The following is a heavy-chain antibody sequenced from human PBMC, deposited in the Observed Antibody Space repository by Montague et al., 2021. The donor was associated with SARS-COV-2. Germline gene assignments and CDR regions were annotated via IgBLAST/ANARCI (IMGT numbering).Heavy chain of an antibody. V-gene: IGHV4-39*01. J-gene: IGHJ4*02. CDR1: GDSISSSSYF. CDR2: IYYSGST. D-gene: IGHD3-3*01. CDR3: ARKASRGITSFGVVTASYDFDY. Sequence: SETLSLTCTVSGDSISSSSYFWGWIRQPPGKGLEWIGCIYYSGSTYYXPSLKSRVTISVDTSKNQFSLKLSSVTAADTAVYYCARKASRGITSFGVVTASYDFDYWGQGTLVTVSS.